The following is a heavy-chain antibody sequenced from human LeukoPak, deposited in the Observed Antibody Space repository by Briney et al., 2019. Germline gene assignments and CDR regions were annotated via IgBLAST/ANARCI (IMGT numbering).Heavy chain of an antibody. Sequence: GGSLRLSCAASGFTFSSYSMNWVRQAPGKGLEWVSSISSSSSYIYYADSVKGRFTISRDNAKNSLYLQMNSLRAEDTAVYYCASLRYFDWHYSLGTPNFDYWGQGTLVTVSS. CDR3: ASLRYFDWHYSLGTPNFDY. J-gene: IGHJ4*02. CDR2: ISSSSSYI. V-gene: IGHV3-21*01. CDR1: GFTFSSYS. D-gene: IGHD3-9*01.